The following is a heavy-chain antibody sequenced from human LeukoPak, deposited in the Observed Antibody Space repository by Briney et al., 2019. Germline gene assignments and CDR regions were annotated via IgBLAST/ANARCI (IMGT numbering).Heavy chain of an antibody. V-gene: IGHV3-9*01. D-gene: IGHD3-22*01. CDR3: AKSKYYYDSSGRGGDSGVAFDI. Sequence: GGSLRLSCAASGFTFDDYAMHWVRQAPGKGLEWVSGISWNSGSIGYADSVKRRFTISRDNAKNSLYLQMNSLRAEDTALYYCAKSKYYYDSSGRGGDSGVAFDIWGQGTMVTVSS. J-gene: IGHJ3*02. CDR1: GFTFDDYA. CDR2: ISWNSGSI.